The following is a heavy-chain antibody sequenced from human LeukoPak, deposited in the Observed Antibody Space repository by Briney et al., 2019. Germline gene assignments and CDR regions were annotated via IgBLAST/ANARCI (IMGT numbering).Heavy chain of an antibody. CDR1: GYDFTTYW. D-gene: IGHD6-19*01. CDR2: IYPGDSDT. CDR3: ARHRSVDDGSRLDY. Sequence: GESLKISCKVSGYDFTTYWIGWVRQMPGKGLEWMGIIYPGDSDTRYSPSFQGQVTISADKSISTAYLQWSSLKASDTAMYYCARHRSVDDGSRLDYWGQGTLVTVSA. J-gene: IGHJ4*02. V-gene: IGHV5-51*01.